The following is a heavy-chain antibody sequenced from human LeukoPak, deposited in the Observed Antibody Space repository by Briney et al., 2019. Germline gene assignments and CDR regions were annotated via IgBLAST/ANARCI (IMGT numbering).Heavy chain of an antibody. Sequence: SETLSLTCSVSGGSISRSSYYWGWVRQTPGKGLEWIGSISYSGDIYSNPSLKSRITISIDTSKTQFSLKVHSVSAADTAVYYCMRERREDNSYLDAFDIWGHGTTVTASS. CDR1: GGSISRSSYY. D-gene: IGHD1-1*01. CDR2: ISYSGDI. J-gene: IGHJ3*02. CDR3: MRERREDNSYLDAFDI. V-gene: IGHV4-39*07.